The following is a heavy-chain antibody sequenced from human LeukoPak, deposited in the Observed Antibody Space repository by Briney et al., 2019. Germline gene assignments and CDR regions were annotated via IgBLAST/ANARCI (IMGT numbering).Heavy chain of an antibody. CDR2: FDPEDGET. CDR1: GYTLTELS. J-gene: IGHJ3*02. CDR3: ATATTTVTTFCLAFDI. Sequence: ASVKVSCKVSGYTLTELSMHWVRQAPGKGLEWMGGFDPEDGETIYAQKFQGRVTMTEDTSTDTAYMELSSLRSEDTAVYYCATATTTVTTFCLAFDIWGQGTMVTVSS. D-gene: IGHD4-17*01. V-gene: IGHV1-24*01.